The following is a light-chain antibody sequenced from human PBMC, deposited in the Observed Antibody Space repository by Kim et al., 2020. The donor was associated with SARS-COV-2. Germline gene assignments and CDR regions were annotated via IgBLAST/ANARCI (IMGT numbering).Light chain of an antibody. V-gene: IGLV2-14*03. J-gene: IGLJ2*01. CDR1: SSDVGGYNY. CDR3: SSYTSSSTLGVV. CDR2: DVS. Sequence: TISCTGTSSDVGGYNYVSWYQQHPRKAPQLMIYDVSNRPSGVSNRFSGSTSGNTASLTISRLQAEDEDDYYCSSYTSSSTLGVVFGGGTQLTVL.